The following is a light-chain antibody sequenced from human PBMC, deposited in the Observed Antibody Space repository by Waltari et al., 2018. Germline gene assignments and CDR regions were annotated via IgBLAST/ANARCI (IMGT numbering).Light chain of an antibody. CDR2: GAS. Sequence: EIVLTQSPGTLSVSPGERVTVSCRASQTITGSWLTWYHKKPDQAPRLLSYGASNRAPGIPDRFSGSGSGTDFTLTISRLEPEDSAVYYCQQYDGSVVTFGGGTKVEIK. V-gene: IGKV3-20*01. CDR1: QTITGSW. J-gene: IGKJ4*01. CDR3: QQYDGSVVT.